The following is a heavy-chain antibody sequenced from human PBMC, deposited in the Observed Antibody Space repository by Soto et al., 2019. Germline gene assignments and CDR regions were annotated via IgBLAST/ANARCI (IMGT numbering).Heavy chain of an antibody. J-gene: IGHJ3*02. D-gene: IGHD6-19*01. CDR1: KFTFSDYF. V-gene: IGHV3-11*06. CDR2: ITSTTGYT. CDR3: ARVSFAPTSSDQDPFDM. Sequence: GGSLRLSCVASKFTFSDYFMHWIRQSPGKGLEWVAKITSTTGYTVYADSVRGRFIVSRDNARSSVYRQMSRLSVEDTAVYYCARVSFAPTSSDQDPFDMWGQGTMVTVSS.